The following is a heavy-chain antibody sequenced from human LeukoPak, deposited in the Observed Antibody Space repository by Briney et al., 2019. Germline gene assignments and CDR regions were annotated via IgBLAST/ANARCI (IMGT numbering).Heavy chain of an antibody. V-gene: IGHV1-2*02. CDR2: IYPNSGDT. J-gene: IGHJ4*02. CDR1: GYTFTDYY. Sequence: ASVKVSCKASGYTFTDYYMHWVRQAPGQGLEWMGWIYPNSGDTRYAQKFQGRVTMTRDTSISTAYMDLSSLRSDDTAVYFCARDTTMISFDNWGQGTLGTVSS. D-gene: IGHD3-22*01. CDR3: ARDTTMISFDN.